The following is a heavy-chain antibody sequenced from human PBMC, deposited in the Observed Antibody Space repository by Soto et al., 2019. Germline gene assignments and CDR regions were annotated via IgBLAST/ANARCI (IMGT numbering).Heavy chain of an antibody. Sequence: QVRLEESGPGLVKPSETLSLICSVSGGSVNNANYFWNWIRHHPENGLEWIGYIYYSGSTRYNPSFKPRATLSIDTSKNQFSLRLNSVTVADTAVYFYGRDADYGGSRGGMDVWGRGTTVTVSS. CDR2: IYYSGST. V-gene: IGHV4-31*03. CDR1: GGSVNNANYF. J-gene: IGHJ6*02. D-gene: IGHD4-17*01. CDR3: GRDADYGGSRGGMDV.